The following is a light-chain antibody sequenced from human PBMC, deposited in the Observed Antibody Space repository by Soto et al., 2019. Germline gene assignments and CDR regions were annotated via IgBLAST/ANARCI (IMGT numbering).Light chain of an antibody. CDR1: QGITSW. CDR2: AAS. J-gene: IGKJ4*01. CDR3: QKTSSFPLT. Sequence: DIQMTQSPSSVSASVGDRVTITCRASQGITSWLAWYQQKPGRAPKLLIYAASSLQSGVPSRVSGSGSGRDFTFTISSLQAEDVAAYFCQKTSSFPLTFGGGTKVESK. V-gene: IGKV1-12*01.